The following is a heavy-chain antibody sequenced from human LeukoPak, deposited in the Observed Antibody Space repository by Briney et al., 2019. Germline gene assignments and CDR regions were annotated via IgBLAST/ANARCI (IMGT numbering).Heavy chain of an antibody. J-gene: IGHJ3*02. D-gene: IGHD6-13*01. Sequence: SQTLSLTCGISGDSVSSNSAAWNWLRQSPSRGLEWLGRTYYRSKWYNDYAVSVKSRITINPDTSKNQFSLQLNSVTPEDTAVYYCARVSSSWSTSSYDAFDIWGQGTMVTVSS. V-gene: IGHV6-1*01. CDR1: GDSVSSNSAA. CDR3: ARVSSSWSTSSYDAFDI. CDR2: TYYRSKWYN.